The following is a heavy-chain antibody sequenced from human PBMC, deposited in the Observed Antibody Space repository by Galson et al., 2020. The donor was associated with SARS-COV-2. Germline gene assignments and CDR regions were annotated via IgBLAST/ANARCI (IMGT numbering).Heavy chain of an antibody. D-gene: IGHD3-10*01. J-gene: IGHJ4*02. CDR1: GFTFSDYY. V-gene: IGHV3-11*06. CDR2: ISSSSSYT. Sequence: KIGESLKISCAASGFTFSDYYMSWIRQAPGKGLEWVSYISSSSSYTNYADSVKGRFTISRDNAKNSLYLQMNSLRAEDTAVYYCARDLDGWRGVIDYWGQGTLVTVSS. CDR3: ARDLDGWRGVIDY.